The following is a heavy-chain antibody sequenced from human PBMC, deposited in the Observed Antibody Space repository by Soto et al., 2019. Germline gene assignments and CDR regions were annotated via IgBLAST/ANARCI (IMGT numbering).Heavy chain of an antibody. D-gene: IGHD4-17*01. Sequence: QVQLVQSGAEVKKPGSSVKVSCKASGGTFSSFLISWVRQAPGQGLEWMGGIIPMFGTVNYAQNFKGRVTITADKATTTAYMELSSLRSEYTAMYYCARNRGDYGDYFDNWGQGTLVTVSS. CDR1: GGTFSSFL. CDR3: ARNRGDYGDYFDN. CDR2: IIPMFGTV. J-gene: IGHJ4*02. V-gene: IGHV1-69*06.